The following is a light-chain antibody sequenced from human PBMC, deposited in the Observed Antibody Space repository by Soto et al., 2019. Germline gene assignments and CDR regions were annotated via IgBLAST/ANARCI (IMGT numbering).Light chain of an antibody. V-gene: IGLV1-40*01. CDR3: QSYDSSLNDVV. CDR2: GNT. CDR1: SSNVGAGYH. J-gene: IGLJ2*01. Sequence: QSVLTQPPSVSGAPGQRVTISCTGSSSNVGAGYHVHWYQQLPGTAPKLLIYGNTNRPSGVPDRFSGSKSGTSASLAITGLQAEDEADYYCQSYDSSLNDVVFGGGTKVTVL.